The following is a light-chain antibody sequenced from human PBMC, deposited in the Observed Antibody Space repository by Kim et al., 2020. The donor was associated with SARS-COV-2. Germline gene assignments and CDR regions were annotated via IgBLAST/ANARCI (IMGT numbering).Light chain of an antibody. Sequence: SYELTQPPSVSVSPGQTASITCSGDKLGDKYGCWYQQKPGQSPVLVIYQDIKRPSGIPERFSGSNSGNTATLTISGTQAMDEADYYCQAWDSSTYVFGTGTKVTVL. V-gene: IGLV3-1*01. J-gene: IGLJ1*01. CDR2: QDI. CDR3: QAWDSSTYV. CDR1: KLGDKY.